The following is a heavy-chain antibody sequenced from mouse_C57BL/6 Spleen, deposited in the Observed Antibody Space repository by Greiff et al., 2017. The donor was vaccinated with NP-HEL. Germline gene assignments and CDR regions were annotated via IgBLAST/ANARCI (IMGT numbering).Heavy chain of an antibody. CDR2: INPNNGGT. D-gene: IGHD1-1*01. Sequence: VHVKQSGPELVKPGASVKIPCKASGYTFTDYNMDWVKQSHGKSLEWIGDINPNNGGTIYNQKFKGKATLTVDKSSSTAYMELRSLTSEDTAVYYCAREEFITTAMDYWGQGTSVTVSS. J-gene: IGHJ4*01. CDR1: GYTFTDYN. CDR3: AREEFITTAMDY. V-gene: IGHV1-18*01.